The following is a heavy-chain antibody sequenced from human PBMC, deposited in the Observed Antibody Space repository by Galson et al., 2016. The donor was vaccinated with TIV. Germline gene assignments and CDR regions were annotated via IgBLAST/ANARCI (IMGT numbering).Heavy chain of an antibody. CDR2: IIPILDLP. Sequence: SVKVSCKASVGTFSSYTITWVRQAPGHGLEWVGRIIPILDLPNYAQKFQDRVTITVDTSTSTAYMELKSLTSEDTAIYYCARGLRNIMIRGQGDWFDPWGQGTLVTVSS. CDR3: ARGLRNIMIRGQGDWFDP. CDR1: VGTFSSYT. D-gene: IGHD3-16*01. J-gene: IGHJ5*02. V-gene: IGHV1-69*02.